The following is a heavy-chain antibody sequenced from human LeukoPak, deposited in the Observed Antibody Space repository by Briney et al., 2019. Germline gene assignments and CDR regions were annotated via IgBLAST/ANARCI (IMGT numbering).Heavy chain of an antibody. CDR3: ARDKNDFWSGYYGAPYAFDI. CDR1: GFTFSSYW. J-gene: IGHJ3*02. Sequence: GGSLRLSCAASGFTFSSYWMSWVRQAPGKGLEWVANIKQDGSEKYYVDSVKGRFTISRDNAKNSLYLQMNSLRAEDTAVYYCARDKNDFWSGYYGAPYAFDIWGQGTMVTVSS. CDR2: IKQDGSEK. V-gene: IGHV3-7*01. D-gene: IGHD3-3*01.